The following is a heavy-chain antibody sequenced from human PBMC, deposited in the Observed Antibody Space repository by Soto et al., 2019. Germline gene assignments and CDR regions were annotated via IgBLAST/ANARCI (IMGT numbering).Heavy chain of an antibody. CDR2: INPNSGGT. Sequence: ASVQGSCKASGYTFTGYYMHWVRQAPGQGLEWMGWINPNSGGTNYAQKFQGWVTMTRDTSISTAYMELSRLRSDDTAVYYCAVTLWFGEDDAFDIWGQGTMVTVSS. CDR3: AVTLWFGEDDAFDI. J-gene: IGHJ3*02. CDR1: GYTFTGYY. D-gene: IGHD3-10*01. V-gene: IGHV1-2*04.